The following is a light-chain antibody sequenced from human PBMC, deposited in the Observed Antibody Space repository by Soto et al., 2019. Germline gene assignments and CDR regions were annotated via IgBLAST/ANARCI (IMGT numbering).Light chain of an antibody. CDR2: EVT. Sequence: QSVLTQPASVSGSPGQSITISCTGTSSDVGGYNYVSWYQQHPGKAPKLIIYEVTNRPSGISNRFSGSKSGNTASLIISGLQAEDEADYYCGSYSSTTTPWVFGGGTKLTVL. CDR3: GSYSSTTTPWV. V-gene: IGLV2-14*01. J-gene: IGLJ3*02. CDR1: SSDVGGYNY.